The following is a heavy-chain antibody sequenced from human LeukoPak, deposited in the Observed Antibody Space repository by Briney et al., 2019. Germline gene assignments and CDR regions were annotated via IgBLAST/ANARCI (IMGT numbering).Heavy chain of an antibody. CDR3: ARAGGYYSLFDY. CDR1: GGSVTSYY. D-gene: IGHD1-26*01. J-gene: IGHJ4*02. CDR2: IYTSGST. V-gene: IGHV4-4*07. Sequence: SETLSLTCTVSGGSVTSYYWTWIRQRAGKGLEWIGRIYTSGSTNYNPSLKSRVTMSVDTSKNQFSLKLSSVTAADTAVYYCARAGGYYSLFDYWGQGTLVTVSS.